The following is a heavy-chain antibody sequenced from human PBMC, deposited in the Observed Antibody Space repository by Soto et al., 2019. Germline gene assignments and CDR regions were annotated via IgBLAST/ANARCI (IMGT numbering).Heavy chain of an antibody. D-gene: IGHD4-17*01. CDR1: GYTFTSYD. Sequence: ASVKVSCKASGYTFTSYDINWVRQATGQGLEWMGWMNPNSGNTGYAQKFQGRVTMTRNTSISTAYMELSSLRSEDTAVYYCATSSSDYGDFLTFDYWGQGTLVTVSS. V-gene: IGHV1-8*01. CDR3: ATSSSDYGDFLTFDY. J-gene: IGHJ4*02. CDR2: MNPNSGNT.